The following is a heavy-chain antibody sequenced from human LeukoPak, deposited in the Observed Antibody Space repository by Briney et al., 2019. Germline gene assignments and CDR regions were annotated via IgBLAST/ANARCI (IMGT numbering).Heavy chain of an antibody. J-gene: IGHJ6*02. Sequence: GASVKVSCKASGGTFSSYAISWVRQAPGQGLEWMGGIIPIFGTANYAQKFQGRVTITADESTSTAYMELSSLRSEDTAVYYCAREPVGGYGDYFYYYGMDVWGQGTTVTVSS. D-gene: IGHD4-17*01. CDR2: IIPIFGTA. V-gene: IGHV1-69*01. CDR3: AREPVGGYGDYFYYYGMDV. CDR1: GGTFSSYA.